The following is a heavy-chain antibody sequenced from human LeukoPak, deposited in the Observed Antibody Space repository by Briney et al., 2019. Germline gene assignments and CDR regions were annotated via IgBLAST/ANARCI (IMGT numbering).Heavy chain of an antibody. J-gene: IGHJ6*02. V-gene: IGHV3-7*01. D-gene: IGHD2-2*02. CDR3: RRAESGNCSSTSCYNYGMAV. Sequence: GGSLRLSCAASAFTFSNYSMSWVRQAPGKGLEWVANINQNGSEKYYADSVKGRFTFSRDNAKNSLYLQMNCLRAEEPPVYSCRRAESGNCSSTSCYNYGMAVWGEGTTVT. CDR2: INQNGSEK. CDR1: AFTFSNYS.